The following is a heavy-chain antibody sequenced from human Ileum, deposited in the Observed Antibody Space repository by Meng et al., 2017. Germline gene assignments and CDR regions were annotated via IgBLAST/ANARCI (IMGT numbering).Heavy chain of an antibody. CDR3: ARGHYDKYFDS. D-gene: IGHD3-22*01. V-gene: IGHV4-61*01. CDR1: GGSVNTGSYY. Sequence: QGQLQASGPGLVRPSDTLSLPCTISGGSVNTGSYYWSWFRQPPGKGLEWIGYMYFSGSTKYNASLKSRVSISVDTSKKQFSLNLTSVTAADTAVYYCARGHYDKYFDSWGQGTLVTVSS. J-gene: IGHJ4*02. CDR2: MYFSGST.